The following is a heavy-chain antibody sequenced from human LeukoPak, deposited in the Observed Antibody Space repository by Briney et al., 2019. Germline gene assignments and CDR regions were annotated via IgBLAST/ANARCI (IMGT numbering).Heavy chain of an antibody. CDR1: GFTFSNYA. CDR3: AKERARYYDSSGIDY. D-gene: IGHD3-22*01. CDR2: ISGSGGST. V-gene: IGHV3-23*01. Sequence: GGSLRLSCAASGFTFSNYAMSWVRQAPGKGLEWVSAISGSGGSTYYADSVKGRFTISRDNSKNTLYLQMNSLRAEDTAVYYCAKERARYYDSSGIDYWGQGTLVTVSS. J-gene: IGHJ4*02.